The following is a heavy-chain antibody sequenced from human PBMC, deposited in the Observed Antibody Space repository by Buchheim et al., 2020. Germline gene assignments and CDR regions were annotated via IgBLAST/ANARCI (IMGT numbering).Heavy chain of an antibody. D-gene: IGHD3-22*01. CDR3: ARVVVITTTLYYYYGMDV. CDR1: GGSISSSSYY. Sequence: QLQLQESGPGLVKPSETLSLTCTVSGGSISSSSYYWGWIRQPPGKGLEWIGSIYYSGSTYYNPSLKSRVTISVDTSTNQFSRKLSSVTAADTAVYYCARVVVITTTLYYYYGMDVWGQGTT. J-gene: IGHJ6*02. V-gene: IGHV4-39*01. CDR2: IYYSGST.